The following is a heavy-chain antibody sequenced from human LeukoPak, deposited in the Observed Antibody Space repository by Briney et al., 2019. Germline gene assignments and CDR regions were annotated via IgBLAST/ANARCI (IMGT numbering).Heavy chain of an antibody. D-gene: IGHD3-10*01. CDR1: GYTFTGYY. CDR2: INPNSGGT. J-gene: IGHJ4*02. CDR3: ARDFISDYGSGSWFDY. Sequence: ASVKVSCKASGYTFTGYYMHWVRQAPGQGLEWMGWINPNSGGTNYAQKFQGRVTMTRDTSISTAYMELSRLRSDDTAVYYCARDFISDYGSGSWFDYWGQGTLVTVSS. V-gene: IGHV1-2*02.